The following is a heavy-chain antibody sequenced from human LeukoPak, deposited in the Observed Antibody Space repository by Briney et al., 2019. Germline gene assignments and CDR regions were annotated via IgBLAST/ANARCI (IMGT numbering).Heavy chain of an antibody. D-gene: IGHD2-15*01. Sequence: PGGSLRLSCVGSGFTFSNYEMNWVRQAPGKGLEWVSYISSSSSIIYYADSVKGRFTISRDNAKNLLYLEMNSLRGEDTAVFYCARDRGWQGFDYWGQGALVTVSS. CDR1: GFTFSNYE. V-gene: IGHV3-48*03. J-gene: IGHJ4*02. CDR2: ISSSSSII. CDR3: ARDRGWQGFDY.